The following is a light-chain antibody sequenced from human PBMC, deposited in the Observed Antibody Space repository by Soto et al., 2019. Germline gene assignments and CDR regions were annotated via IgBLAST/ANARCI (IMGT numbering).Light chain of an antibody. CDR2: GAS. J-gene: IGKJ5*01. V-gene: IGKV3-20*01. Sequence: DIVLTQSPGTLSLSPGERATLSCRASQTVDSNFLAWYQQKPGQAPRLLIYGASSRATGIPDRFSGSGSGTDFTLTISRLEPEDFAVYYCQQYGSSPTFGQGTRLEIK. CDR1: QTVDSNF. CDR3: QQYGSSPT.